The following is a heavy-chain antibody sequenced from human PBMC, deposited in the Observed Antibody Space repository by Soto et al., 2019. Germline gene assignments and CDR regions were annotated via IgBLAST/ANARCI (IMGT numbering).Heavy chain of an antibody. CDR2: IYHSGSA. CDR3: ARAHYGDYGYGMDV. J-gene: IGHJ6*02. V-gene: IGHV4-30-2*01. CDR1: GGSISSGGYS. D-gene: IGHD4-17*01. Sequence: QLQLQESGSGLVKPSQTLSLTCAVSGGSISSGGYSWTWIRQPPGKGLEWIGYIYHSGSAYYNPSLKSRVTISVDGSKNQFSLKLSSVPAADTAVYYCARAHYGDYGYGMDVWGQGTTVTVSS.